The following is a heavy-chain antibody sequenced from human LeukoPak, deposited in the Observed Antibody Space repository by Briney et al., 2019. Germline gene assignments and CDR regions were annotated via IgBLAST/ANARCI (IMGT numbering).Heavy chain of an antibody. CDR1: GGSISSSSYY. CDR2: IYYSGST. J-gene: IGHJ5*02. V-gene: IGHV4-39*01. CDR3: ARHPSARVWFDP. Sequence: SETLSLTCTVSGGSISSSSYYWGWIRQPPGKGLEWIGSIYYSGSTYYNPSLKSRVTISVDTSKNQFSLKLSSVTAADTAVYYCARHPSARVWFDPWGQGTLVTVSS.